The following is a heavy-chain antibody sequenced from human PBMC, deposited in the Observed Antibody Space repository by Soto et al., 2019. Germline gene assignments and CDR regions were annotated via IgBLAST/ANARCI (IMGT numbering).Heavy chain of an antibody. Sequence: SLRLSCAASGFTFSSYSMNWVRQAPGKGLEWVSSISSSSSYIYYADSVKGRFTISRDNAKNSLYLQMNSLRAEDTAVYYCARDLNRGGSIWDTGYYYGMDVWGQGTTVTVSS. V-gene: IGHV3-21*01. J-gene: IGHJ6*02. D-gene: IGHD7-27*01. CDR3: ARDLNRGGSIWDTGYYYGMDV. CDR2: ISSSSSYI. CDR1: GFTFSSYS.